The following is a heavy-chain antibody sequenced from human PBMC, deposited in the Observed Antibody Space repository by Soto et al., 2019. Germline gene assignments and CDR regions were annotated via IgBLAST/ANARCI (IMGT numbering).Heavy chain of an antibody. V-gene: IGHV4-31*03. Sequence: SEILSLTCTVSGGSISSGGYYWSWIRQHPGKGLEWIGYIYYSGSTYYNPSLKSRVTISVDTSKNQFSLKLSSVTAADTAVYYCARAYPTTGSGWFDPWGQGTLVTVSS. CDR3: ARAYPTTGSGWFDP. D-gene: IGHD4-17*01. CDR1: GGSISSGGYY. CDR2: IYYSGST. J-gene: IGHJ5*02.